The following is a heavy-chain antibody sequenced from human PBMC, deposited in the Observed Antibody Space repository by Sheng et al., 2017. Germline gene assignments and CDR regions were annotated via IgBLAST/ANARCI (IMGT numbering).Heavy chain of an antibody. CDR1: GGSISSSSYY. CDR3: ARGPGWFDP. Sequence: QLQLQESGPGLVKPSETLSLTCTVSGGSISSSSYYWGWIRQPPGKGLEWIGSIYYSGSTYYNPSLKSRVTISVDTSKNQFSLKLSSVTAADTAVYYCARGPGWFDPVGPGNPGSPSPQ. CDR2: IYYSGST. V-gene: IGHV4-39*07. J-gene: IGHJ5*02.